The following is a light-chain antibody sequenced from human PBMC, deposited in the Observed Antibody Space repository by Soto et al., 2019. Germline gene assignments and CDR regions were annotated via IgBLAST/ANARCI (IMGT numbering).Light chain of an antibody. CDR2: RNN. V-gene: IGLV1-47*01. Sequence: QSVLTQPPSASGTPGQRVTISCSGSSSNIGSNYVYWYQHLPGTAPKLLIYRNNQRPSGVPDRFSGSKSGTSASLAISGLRSEDEADDYCAAWDDSLSGRVFGGGTKVIVL. J-gene: IGLJ2*01. CDR3: AAWDDSLSGRV. CDR1: SSNIGSNY.